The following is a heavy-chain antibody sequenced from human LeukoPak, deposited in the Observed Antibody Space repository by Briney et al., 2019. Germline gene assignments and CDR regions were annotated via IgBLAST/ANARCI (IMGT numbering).Heavy chain of an antibody. D-gene: IGHD6-13*01. J-gene: IGHJ3*02. CDR2: INPNSGGT. CDR1: GYTFTGYY. CDR3: ARRQQLVYFLVFDAFDI. V-gene: IGHV1-2*02. Sequence: PGASVKVSCKASGYTFTGYYMHWVRQAPGQGLEWMGWINPNSGGTNYAQKFQGRVTMTRDTSISTAYMELSRLRSDDTAVYYCARRQQLVYFLVFDAFDIWGQGTMVTVSS.